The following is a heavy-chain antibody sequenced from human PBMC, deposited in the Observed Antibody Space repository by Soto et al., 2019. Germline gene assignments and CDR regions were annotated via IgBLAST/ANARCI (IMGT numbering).Heavy chain of an antibody. CDR2: ISSHGNDK. V-gene: IGHV3-30*18. J-gene: IGHJ4*02. CDR3: AKDREIEAAGYKFDY. Sequence: VGSLRLSCAASAFTFNNFAMHWVRQAPGKGLEWVAVISSHGNDKYYADSVKGRFTISRDNSKNTLYLQMNSLRAEDTAVYYCAKDREIEAAGYKFDYWGQGTLVTVSS. D-gene: IGHD6-13*01. CDR1: AFTFNNFA.